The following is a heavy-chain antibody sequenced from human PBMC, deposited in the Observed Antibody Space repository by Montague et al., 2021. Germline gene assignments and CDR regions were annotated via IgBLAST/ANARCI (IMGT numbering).Heavy chain of an antibody. J-gene: IGHJ4*02. V-gene: IGHV3-23*01. CDR3: ARDGPRTHYFVY. Sequence: SLRLSCAASGFTFSSYAMSWFRQTPGQGLEWVSTMNAGSGNTYYADSVKGRFTISRDNSKNTLYLQMNSLRAEDTAVYYCARDGPRTHYFVYWGQGALVTVPS. CDR1: GFTFSSYA. CDR2: MNAGSGNT. D-gene: IGHD2-2*01.